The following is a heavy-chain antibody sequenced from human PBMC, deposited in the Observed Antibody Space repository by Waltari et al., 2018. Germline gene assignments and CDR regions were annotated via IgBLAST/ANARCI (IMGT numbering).Heavy chain of an antibody. J-gene: IGHJ4*02. CDR3: AKFQSGTMLGY. V-gene: IGHV4-39*01. CDR1: GGSISSSGYY. Sequence: QLQLQESGPGLVKPSETLSLTCTVSGGSISSSGYYWGWIRQPPGRGPEWIGSVSYRGSTSYNPSLKSRVTISADTSKNQFSLKLTSVTAADTAVYYCAKFQSGTMLGYWGQGTLVTVSS. CDR2: VSYRGST. D-gene: IGHD1-1*01.